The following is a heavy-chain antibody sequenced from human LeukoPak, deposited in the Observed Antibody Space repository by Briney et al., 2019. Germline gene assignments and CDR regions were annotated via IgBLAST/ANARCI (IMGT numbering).Heavy chain of an antibody. CDR1: GGSISSYY. V-gene: IGHV4-59*06. J-gene: IGHJ5*02. CDR2: IYYSGST. CDR3: AKGRDGYRGFDP. D-gene: IGHD5-24*01. Sequence: PSETLSLTCTVSGGSISSYYWSWIRQPPGKGLEWIGYIYYSGSTYYNPSLKSRVTISVDTSKNQFSLKLSSVTAADAAVYYCAKGRDGYRGFDPWGQGTLVTVSS.